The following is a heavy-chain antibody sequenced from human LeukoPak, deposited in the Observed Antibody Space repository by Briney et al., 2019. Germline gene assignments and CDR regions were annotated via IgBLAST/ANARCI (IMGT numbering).Heavy chain of an antibody. CDR3: ARAFGRGYSYGT. V-gene: IGHV4-34*01. CDR1: GGSISGYY. Sequence: SETLSLTCTVSGGSISGYYWSWIRQPPGKGLEWIGEINHSGSTNYNPSLKSRVTISVDTSKNQFSLKLSSVTAADTAVYYCARAFGRGYSYGTWGQGTLVTVSS. CDR2: INHSGST. D-gene: IGHD5-18*01. J-gene: IGHJ5*02.